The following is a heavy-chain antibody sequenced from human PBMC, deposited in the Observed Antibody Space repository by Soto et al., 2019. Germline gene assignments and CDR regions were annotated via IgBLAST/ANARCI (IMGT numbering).Heavy chain of an antibody. J-gene: IGHJ4*02. CDR3: ARDKRGYNWNWFDY. CDR2: IIPIFGTA. V-gene: IGHV1-69*01. D-gene: IGHD1-7*01. Sequence: VQLVQSGAEVKKPGSSVKVSCKASGGTFSNYAISWVRQAPGQGLEWMGGIIPIFGTANYAQKFQGRVTITADESTSTAYMELSSLRSEDTAVYYCARDKRGYNWNWFDYWGQGTLVTVSS. CDR1: GGTFSNYA.